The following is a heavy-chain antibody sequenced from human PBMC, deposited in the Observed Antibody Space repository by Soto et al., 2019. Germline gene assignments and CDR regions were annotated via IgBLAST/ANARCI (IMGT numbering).Heavy chain of an antibody. V-gene: IGHV3-53*01. CDR1: GFTVSSNY. Sequence: EVQLVESGGGLIQPGGSLRLSCAASGFTVSSNYMSWVRQAPGKGLEWVSVIYSGGSTYYADSVKGRFTISRDNSKNTLYLQMNRLRAEDTAVYYCAREPLRYCSGGSCYYTDYWGQGTLVTVSS. CDR2: IYSGGST. D-gene: IGHD2-15*01. J-gene: IGHJ4*02. CDR3: AREPLRYCSGGSCYYTDY.